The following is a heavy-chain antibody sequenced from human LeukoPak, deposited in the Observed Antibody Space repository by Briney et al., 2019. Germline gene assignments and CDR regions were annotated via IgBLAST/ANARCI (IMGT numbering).Heavy chain of an antibody. D-gene: IGHD3-3*01. CDR1: GFTFSSYA. V-gene: IGHV3-64D*06. J-gene: IGHJ6*04. Sequence: GGSLRLSCSASGFTFSSYAMHWVRQAPGKGLEYVSAISSNGGSTYYADSVKGRFTISRDNSKNTLYLQMSSLRAEDTAVYYCVKGSAVSDAYYYYGMDVWGKGTTVTVSS. CDR2: ISSNGGST. CDR3: VKGSAVSDAYYYYGMDV.